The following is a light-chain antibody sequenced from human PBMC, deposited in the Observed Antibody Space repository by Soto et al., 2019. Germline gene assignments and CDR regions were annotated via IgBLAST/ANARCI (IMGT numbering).Light chain of an antibody. Sequence: DIQMPQSPFSLSASVGDRVTITCRASQGINNYLAWYQQKPGRAPKLLIYDASNLEAGVPSRFRGSGSGTDFTFTISRLQPEDIATYYCQQYENLPTFGQGTRLEIK. J-gene: IGKJ5*01. CDR2: DAS. CDR3: QQYENLPT. CDR1: QGINNY. V-gene: IGKV1-33*01.